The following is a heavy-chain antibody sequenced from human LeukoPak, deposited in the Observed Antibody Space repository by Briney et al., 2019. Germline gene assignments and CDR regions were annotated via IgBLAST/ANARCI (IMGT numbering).Heavy chain of an antibody. J-gene: IGHJ6*03. Sequence: SETLSLTCTVSGGSISSSSYYWGWIRQPPGKGLEWIGYIYYSGSTYYNPSLKSRVTISVDTSKNQFSLKLSSVTAADTAVYCCARAARLNSYYYMDVWGKGTTVTVSS. CDR1: GGSISSSSYY. D-gene: IGHD6-6*01. V-gene: IGHV4-30-4*08. CDR3: ARAARLNSYYYMDV. CDR2: IYYSGST.